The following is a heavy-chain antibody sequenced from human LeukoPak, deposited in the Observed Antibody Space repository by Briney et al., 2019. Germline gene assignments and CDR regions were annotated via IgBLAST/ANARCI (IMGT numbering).Heavy chain of an antibody. D-gene: IGHD5-12*01. CDR1: VGTFSSCA. Sequence: SAKVSCKASVGTFSSCAISWGRPAPGRGLEWMGGIFPIFGTANYAQKFQGRVTITADESTSTAYMELSSLRSEDTAVYYCARDTLPAATITLYYYYYMDVWGKGTTVTVSS. CDR2: IFPIFGTA. V-gene: IGHV1-69*13. CDR3: ARDTLPAATITLYYYYYMDV. J-gene: IGHJ6*03.